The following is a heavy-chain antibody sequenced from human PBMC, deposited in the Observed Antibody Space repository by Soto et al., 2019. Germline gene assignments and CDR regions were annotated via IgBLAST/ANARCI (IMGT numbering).Heavy chain of an antibody. D-gene: IGHD2-15*01. V-gene: IGHV6-1*01. CDR3: ARGPRYCSGGSCYSLYWFDP. J-gene: IGHJ5*02. CDR1: GDSVSSNSAA. CDR2: TYYRSKWYN. Sequence: PXQTLSLPCAISGDSVSSNSAACNLIRHSPSRGLEWLGRTYYRSKWYNDYAVSVKSQITINPDTSKNQFSLQLNSVTPEDTAVYYCARGPRYCSGGSCYSLYWFDPWGQGTLVTVSS.